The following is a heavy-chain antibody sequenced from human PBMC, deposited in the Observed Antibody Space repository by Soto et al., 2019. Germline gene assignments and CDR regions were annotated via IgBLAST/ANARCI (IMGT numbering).Heavy chain of an antibody. J-gene: IGHJ4*02. D-gene: IGHD5-18*01. Sequence: GGSLRLSCTASGFTFGDYAMSWFRQAPGKGLEWVGFIRSKAYGGTTEYAASVKGRFTISRDDSKSIAYLQMNSLKTEDTAVYYCTNVEIHSAGDYWGQGTLVTVSS. CDR3: TNVEIHSAGDY. CDR1: GFTFGDYA. V-gene: IGHV3-49*03. CDR2: IRSKAYGGTT.